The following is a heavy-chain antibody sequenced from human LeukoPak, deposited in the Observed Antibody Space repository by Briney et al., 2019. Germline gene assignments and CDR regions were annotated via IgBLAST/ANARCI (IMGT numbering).Heavy chain of an antibody. J-gene: IGHJ4*02. CDR2: IIPIFGTA. CDR3: ARIRPVVPAAMAY. V-gene: IGHV1-69*13. D-gene: IGHD2-2*01. CDR1: GGTFSSYA. Sequence: ASVKVSCKASGGTFSSYAISWVRQAPGQGLEWMGGIIPIFGTANYAQKFQGRVTITADESTSTAYMELSSLRSEDTAVYYCARIRPVVPAAMAYWGQGTLVTVSS.